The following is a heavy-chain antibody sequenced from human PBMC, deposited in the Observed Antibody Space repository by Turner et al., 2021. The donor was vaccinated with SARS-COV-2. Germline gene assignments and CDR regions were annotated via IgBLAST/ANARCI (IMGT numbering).Heavy chain of an antibody. CDR3: AKQQGLYSNPMYYFDY. V-gene: IGHV3-30*18. D-gene: IGHD4-4*01. J-gene: IGHJ4*02. CDR2: ISYDGSNK. CDR1: GFNFSSYG. Sequence: AASGFNFSSYGMHWVRQAPGKGLEWVAVISYDGSNKYYADSVKGRFTISRDNSKNTLYLQMNSLRAEDTAVYYCAKQQGLYSNPMYYFDYWGQGTLVTVSS.